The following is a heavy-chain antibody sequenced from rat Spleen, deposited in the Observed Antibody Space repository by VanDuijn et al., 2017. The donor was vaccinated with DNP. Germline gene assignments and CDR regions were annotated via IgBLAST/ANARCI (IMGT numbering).Heavy chain of an antibody. Sequence: EVQLVESGGGLVQPGRSLKLSCAASGFTFSDYNMAWVRQAPKKGLEWVATIIYDGSSTYYRDSVKGRFTISRDNAKSTLYLKMDSLRSEDTATDYCATHPFITIAAISAMDAWGQGTSVTVSS. CDR1: GFTFSDYN. J-gene: IGHJ4*01. CDR3: ATHPFITIAAISAMDA. D-gene: IGHD1-2*01. V-gene: IGHV5-7*01. CDR2: IIYDGSST.